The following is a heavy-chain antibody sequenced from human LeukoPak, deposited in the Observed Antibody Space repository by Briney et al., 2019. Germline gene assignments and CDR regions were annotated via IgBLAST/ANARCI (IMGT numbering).Heavy chain of an antibody. V-gene: IGHV1-2*02. D-gene: IGHD3-22*01. Sequence: ASVKVSCKASGYTFTGYYMHWVRQAPGQGLERMGWINPNSGGTYYAQTFQGRVTMTRDTSISIHYMELSSLRSDDSAVYYCARDQRGSGYSAYWGQGTLVTVSS. CDR1: GYTFTGYY. J-gene: IGHJ4*02. CDR3: ARDQRGSGYSAY. CDR2: INPNSGGT.